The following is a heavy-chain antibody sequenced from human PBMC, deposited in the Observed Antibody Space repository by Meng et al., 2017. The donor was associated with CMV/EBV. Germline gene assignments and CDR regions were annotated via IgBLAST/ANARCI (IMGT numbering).Heavy chain of an antibody. CDR3: ARDPHFTIFGVVPYYYYGMDV. CDR1: GGSIRSSSYY. V-gene: IGHV4-39*07. D-gene: IGHD3-3*01. Sequence: GSLRLSCTVSGGSIRSSSYYWGWIRQPPGKGLEWIGSIYYSGSTYYNPSLKSRVTISVDTSKNQFSLKLSSVTAADTAVYYCARDPHFTIFGVVPYYYYGMDVWGQGTTVTVSS. J-gene: IGHJ6*02. CDR2: IYYSGST.